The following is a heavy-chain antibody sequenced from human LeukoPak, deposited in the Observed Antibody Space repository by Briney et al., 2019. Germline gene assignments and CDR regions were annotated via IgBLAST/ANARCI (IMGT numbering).Heavy chain of an antibody. V-gene: IGHV4-31*03. CDR2: IFYSGSA. Sequence: PSETLSLTCTVSGGSISSGDYYWNWIRQHPEKSLEWIGYIFYSGSAYYNPSLKSRVTISVDTSKNQFSLKLSSVTAADTAVYYCARDAVPNYWGQGTLVTVSS. CDR1: GGSISSGDYY. CDR3: ARDAVPNY. J-gene: IGHJ4*02.